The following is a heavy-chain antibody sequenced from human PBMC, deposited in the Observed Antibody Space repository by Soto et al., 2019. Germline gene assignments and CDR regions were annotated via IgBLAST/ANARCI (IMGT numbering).Heavy chain of an antibody. D-gene: IGHD2-2*01. J-gene: IGHJ3*02. CDR1: GFTFSDYY. CDR2: ISSSGSTI. CDR3: AREGRSPYCSSTSCYDAFDI. Sequence: GGSLRLSCAASGFTFSDYYMSWIRQAPGKGLEWVSYISSSGSTIYYADSVKGRFTISRDNAKNSLYLQMNSLRAEDTAVYYCAREGRSPYCSSTSCYDAFDIWGQGTMVTVSS. V-gene: IGHV3-11*01.